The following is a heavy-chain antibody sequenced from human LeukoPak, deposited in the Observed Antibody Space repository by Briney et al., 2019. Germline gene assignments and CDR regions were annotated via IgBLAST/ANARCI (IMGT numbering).Heavy chain of an antibody. CDR3: ARTHRKQWLANYFDY. J-gene: IGHJ4*02. CDR1: GYTFTSYD. Sequence: ASVKVSCKASGYTFTSYDINWVRQATGQGLKWMGWMNPNSGNTGYAQKFQGRVTMTRNTSISTAYMELSSLRSEDTAVYYCARTHRKQWLANYFDYWGQGTLVTVSS. D-gene: IGHD6-19*01. V-gene: IGHV1-8*01. CDR2: MNPNSGNT.